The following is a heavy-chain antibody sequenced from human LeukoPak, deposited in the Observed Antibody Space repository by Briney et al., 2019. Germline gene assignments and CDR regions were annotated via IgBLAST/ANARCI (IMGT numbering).Heavy chain of an antibody. J-gene: IGHJ5*02. CDR1: GFTFSNYG. CDR2: VSSHGSVQ. D-gene: IGHD3-10*01. Sequence: GRSLRLSCAASGFTFSNYGMHRVRQAPGKGLEWVAVVSSHGSVQYYADSVKGRFTISRDNSKNTLYLQMNSLRPEDTAVYYCTKEGLGSGSHFSGWFDPWGQGTLVTVSS. V-gene: IGHV3-30*18. CDR3: TKEGLGSGSHFSGWFDP.